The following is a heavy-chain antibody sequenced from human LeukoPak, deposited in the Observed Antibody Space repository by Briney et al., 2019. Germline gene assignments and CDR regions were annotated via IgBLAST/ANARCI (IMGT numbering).Heavy chain of an antibody. Sequence: SETLSLTCTVSGGSISSYYWSWTRQPPGKGLEWIGYIYYSGSTNYNPSLKSRVTISVDTSKNQFSLKLSSVTAADTAVYYCARLLEADYFDYWGQGTLVTVSS. CDR2: IYYSGST. V-gene: IGHV4-59*01. D-gene: IGHD1-26*01. J-gene: IGHJ4*02. CDR3: ARLLEADYFDY. CDR1: GGSISSYY.